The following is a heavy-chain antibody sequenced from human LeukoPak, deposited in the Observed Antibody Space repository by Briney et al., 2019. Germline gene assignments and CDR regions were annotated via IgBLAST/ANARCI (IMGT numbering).Heavy chain of an antibody. CDR3: ARDLGYSRSNNWFDP. J-gene: IGHJ5*02. D-gene: IGHD6-13*01. CDR2: INSDGSST. CDR1: GFTFSSYW. V-gene: IGHV3-74*01. Sequence: GGSLRLSCAASGFTFSSYWMHWVRQAPGKGLVWVSRINSDGSSTSYADSVKGRFTISRDNAKNTLYLQMNSLRAEDTAVYYCARDLGYSRSNNWFDPWGQGTLVTVSS.